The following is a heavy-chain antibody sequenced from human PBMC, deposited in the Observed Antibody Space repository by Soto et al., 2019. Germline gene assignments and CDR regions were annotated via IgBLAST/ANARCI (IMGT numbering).Heavy chain of an antibody. D-gene: IGHD3-10*01. J-gene: IGHJ4*02. V-gene: IGHV4-39*07. CDR1: GGSIGSSSYY. CDR2: IYYSGST. CDR3: ARGVTLVRGVIHTPYFDY. Sequence: SETLSLTCTVSGGSIGSSSYYWGWIRQPPGKGLEWIGSIYYSGSTYYNPSLKSRVTISVDTSKNQFSLKLSSVTAADTAVYYCARGVTLVRGVIHTPYFDYWGQGAPVTVSS.